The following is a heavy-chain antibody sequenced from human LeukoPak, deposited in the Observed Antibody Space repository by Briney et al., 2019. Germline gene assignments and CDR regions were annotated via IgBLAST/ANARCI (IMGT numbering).Heavy chain of an antibody. CDR2: IPYDGSNK. CDR1: GFTFSSYA. D-gene: IGHD4-17*01. V-gene: IGHV3-30-3*01. CDR3: AREYGDYAPFDY. J-gene: IGHJ4*02. Sequence: RPGGSLRLSCAASGFTFSSYAMHWVRQAPGRGLEWVAVIPYDGSNKYYADSVKGRFTISRDNSKNTLYLQMNSLRAEDTAVYYCAREYGDYAPFDYWGQGTLVTVSS.